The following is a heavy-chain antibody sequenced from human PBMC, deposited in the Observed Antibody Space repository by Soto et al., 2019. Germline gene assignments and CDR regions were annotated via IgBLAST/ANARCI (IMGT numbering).Heavy chain of an antibody. CDR3: ARLLDFWSGWACDY. D-gene: IGHD3-3*01. Sequence: PSETLSLTCTVSGGSISSSSYYWAWIRQTPGKGLEWHGSIYCSGSTYYNPSLKSRVTISVDTSKNQFSLQLSSVTPPDTAVYYCARLLDFWSGWACDYWGQGTLVTVSS. CDR2: IYCSGST. J-gene: IGHJ4*02. V-gene: IGHV4-39*01. CDR1: GGSISSSSYY.